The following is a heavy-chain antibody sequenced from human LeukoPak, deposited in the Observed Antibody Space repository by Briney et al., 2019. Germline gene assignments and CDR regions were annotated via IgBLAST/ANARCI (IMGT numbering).Heavy chain of an antibody. J-gene: IGHJ4*02. CDR2: ISSSSSYI. Sequence: GGSLRLSCAASGFTFSSYSMNWVRQAPGKGLEWVSSISSSSSYIYYADSVKGRFTISRDNAKNSLYLQMNSLRAEDTALYYCAKDRLNYYDSSGLFDYWGQGTLVTVSS. D-gene: IGHD3-22*01. CDR1: GFTFSSYS. V-gene: IGHV3-21*04. CDR3: AKDRLNYYDSSGLFDY.